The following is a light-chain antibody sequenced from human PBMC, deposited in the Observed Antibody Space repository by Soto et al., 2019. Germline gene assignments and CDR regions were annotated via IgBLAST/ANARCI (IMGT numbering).Light chain of an antibody. CDR3: QQCGSSPLT. CDR1: QSVSSNY. Sequence: EIVLTQSPGTLSLSPGERATLSCRASQSVSSNYLAWYQQKPGQAPRLLIYGASSRATGIPDRFSGSGSGTDFTLTISRLEPADFAVYYWQQCGSSPLTFGGGTKVEIK. CDR2: GAS. J-gene: IGKJ4*01. V-gene: IGKV3-20*01.